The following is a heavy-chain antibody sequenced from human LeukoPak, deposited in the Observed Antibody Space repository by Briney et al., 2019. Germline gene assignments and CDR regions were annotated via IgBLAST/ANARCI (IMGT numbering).Heavy chain of an antibody. CDR2: ISYDGSNK. V-gene: IGHV3-30-3*01. CDR1: GFTFSSYA. J-gene: IGHJ4*02. CDR3: ARVPPRAYGDYYFDY. D-gene: IGHD4-17*01. Sequence: GGSLRLSCAASGFTFSSYAMHWVRQAPGKGLEWVAVISYDGSNKYYADSVKGRFTISRDNSKNTLYLQMNSLRAEDTAVYYCARVPPRAYGDYYFDYWGQGTLVTVSS.